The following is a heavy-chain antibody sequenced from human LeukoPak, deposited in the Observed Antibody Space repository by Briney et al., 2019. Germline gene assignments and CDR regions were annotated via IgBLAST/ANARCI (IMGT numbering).Heavy chain of an antibody. V-gene: IGHV1-18*01. CDR2: ISAYNGNT. Sequence: ASVKVSCKASGYTFTSYGISWVRQAPGQGLEWMGWISAYNGNTNYAQKLQGRVTMTRNTSISTAYMELSSLRSEDTAVYYCARVYDSSGYSGGGSDYWGQGTLVTVSS. CDR1: GYTFTSYG. CDR3: ARVYDSSGYSGGGSDY. J-gene: IGHJ4*02. D-gene: IGHD3-22*01.